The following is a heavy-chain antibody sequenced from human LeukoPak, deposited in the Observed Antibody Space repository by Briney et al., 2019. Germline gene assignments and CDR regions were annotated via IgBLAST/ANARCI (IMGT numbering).Heavy chain of an antibody. D-gene: IGHD3-10*01. CDR2: INPNSGGT. CDR1: GYTFTAGYY. J-gene: IGHJ4*02. CDR3: IGSDYTSRKGQLDY. V-gene: IGHV1-2*02. Sequence: ASVKVSCKASGYTFTAGYYMHWVRPAPGQGLEWMGWINPNSGGTNYAQKFQGRVTMTRDTSISTAYMELSRLRSDDTAVYYCIGSDYTSRKGQLDYWGQGTLVTVSS.